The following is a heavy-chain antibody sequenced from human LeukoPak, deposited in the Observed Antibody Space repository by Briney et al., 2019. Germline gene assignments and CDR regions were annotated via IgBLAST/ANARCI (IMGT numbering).Heavy chain of an antibody. CDR1: GFTFSSYG. J-gene: IGHJ3*02. Sequence: GGSLRLSCAASGFTFSSYGMHWVRQAPGKGLEWVSYISGSTTDIYYADSVKGRFTISRDNAKNSLFLQMNNLRVEDTAVYYCVRGSTAAQDAFDIWGQGTMVTVSS. CDR3: VRGSTAAQDAFDI. V-gene: IGHV3-21*01. CDR2: ISGSTTDI. D-gene: IGHD5/OR15-5a*01.